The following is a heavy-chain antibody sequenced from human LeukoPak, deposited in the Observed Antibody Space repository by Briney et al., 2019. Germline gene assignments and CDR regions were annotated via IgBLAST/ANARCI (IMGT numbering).Heavy chain of an antibody. CDR1: GFTFSSYA. CDR2: ISGSGGST. D-gene: IGHD2-15*01. Sequence: GGSLRLSCAASGFTFSSYAMSWVRQAPGKGLEWVSAISGSGGSTYYADSVKGRFTISRDDSKSTLYLQMNSLRADDTAVYFCAKDPTPYSANKFHFDYWGQGTLVTVSS. CDR3: AKDPTPYSANKFHFDY. J-gene: IGHJ4*02. V-gene: IGHV3-23*01.